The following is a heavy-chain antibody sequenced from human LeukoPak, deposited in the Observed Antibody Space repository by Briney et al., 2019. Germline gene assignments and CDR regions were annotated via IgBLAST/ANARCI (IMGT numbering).Heavy chain of an antibody. CDR1: GGSISSYY. Sequence: SETLSLTCTVSGGSISSYYWSWLRQPAGKGLEWIGRIYTSGSTNYNPSLKSRVTMSVDTSKNQFSLKLSSVTAADTAVYYCARERGGRSWSGQAGWVDYWGQGTLVTVSS. V-gene: IGHV4-4*07. CDR2: IYTSGST. CDR3: ARERGGRSWSGQAGWVDY. D-gene: IGHD3-3*01. J-gene: IGHJ4*02.